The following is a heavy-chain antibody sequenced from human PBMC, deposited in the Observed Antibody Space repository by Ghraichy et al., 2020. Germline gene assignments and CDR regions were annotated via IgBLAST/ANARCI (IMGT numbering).Heavy chain of an antibody. D-gene: IGHD3-3*01. CDR1: GYTFTNYG. CDR2: ISTYNGDT. Sequence: ASVKVSCKASGYTFTNYGISWVRQAPGQGLEWMGWISTYNGDTNYAQRLQGRVTMTTDTPTSTAYMELRSLRSDDTAVYSCARYYDFWSGHSPGPSRPFDYGGQGTLVTVS. CDR3: ARYYDFWSGHSPGPSRPFDY. V-gene: IGHV1-18*01. J-gene: IGHJ4*02.